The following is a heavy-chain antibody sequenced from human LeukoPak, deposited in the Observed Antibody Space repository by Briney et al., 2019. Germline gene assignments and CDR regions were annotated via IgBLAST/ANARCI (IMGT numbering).Heavy chain of an antibody. Sequence: PGGSLRLSCAASGFTVSSNYMSWVRQAPGKGLEWVSVIYSGGSTYYADSVKGRFTISRDNSKNTLYLQMNSLRAEDTAVYYCARDTVANDDAFDIWGQGTMVTVSS. CDR3: ARDTVANDDAFDI. CDR1: GFTVSSNY. CDR2: IYSGGST. D-gene: IGHD1-1*01. J-gene: IGHJ3*02. V-gene: IGHV3-53*01.